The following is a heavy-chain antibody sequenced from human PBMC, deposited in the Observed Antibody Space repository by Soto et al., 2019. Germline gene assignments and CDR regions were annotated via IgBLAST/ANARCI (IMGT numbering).Heavy chain of an antibody. CDR3: AREDIPDAFDI. CDR2: IIPILGIA. CDR1: GGTFSSYT. Sequence: SVKVSCKASGGTFSSYTISWVRQAPGQGLEWMGRIIPILGIANYAQKSQGRVTITADKSTSTAYMELSSLRSEDTAVYYCAREDIPDAFDIWGQGTMVTVSS. V-gene: IGHV1-69*04. J-gene: IGHJ3*02. D-gene: IGHD2-15*01.